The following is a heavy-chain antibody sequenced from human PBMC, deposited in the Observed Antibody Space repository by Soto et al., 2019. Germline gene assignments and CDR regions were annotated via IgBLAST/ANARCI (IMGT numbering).Heavy chain of an antibody. J-gene: IGHJ4*02. V-gene: IGHV1-69*08. CDR1: GGTFSSYI. D-gene: IGHD2-2*01. CDR3: AREIVLPAGLAD. CDR2: IITILGVP. Sequence: QVQLVQSGAEVKKPGSSVKVSCKASGGTFSSYIISWVRQAPGQGLEWMGRIITILGVPNYAREFQGRVTITADESTRTAYMELSSLRPEDTAVYYCAREIVLPAGLADWGQGTLVTVSS.